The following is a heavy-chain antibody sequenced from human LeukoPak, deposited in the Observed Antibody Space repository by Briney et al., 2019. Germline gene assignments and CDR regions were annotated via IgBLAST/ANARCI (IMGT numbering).Heavy chain of an antibody. CDR3: AAYGSGKGNFDY. J-gene: IGHJ4*02. CDR1: GGSISSSTYY. D-gene: IGHD3-10*01. Sequence: SETLSLTCTVSGGSISSSTYYWGCIRQPPGTGLEWIGNIYYSGSTYYNPSLKSRVTISVDTSKNQFSLKLSSVTAADTAVYYCAAYGSGKGNFDYWGQGTLVTVSS. CDR2: IYYSGST. V-gene: IGHV4-39*01.